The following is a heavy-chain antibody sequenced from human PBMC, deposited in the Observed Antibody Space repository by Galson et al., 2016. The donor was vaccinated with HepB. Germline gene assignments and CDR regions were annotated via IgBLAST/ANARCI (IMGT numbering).Heavy chain of an antibody. J-gene: IGHJ4*01. Sequence: ETLSLTCTVSGGSISSSSYYWGWIRQPPGKGLEWIGSIYYSGGTYYNPSLKSRVTISVDTSKNQFSLKLSSVTAADTAVYYCARRVAVAGIYYFDYWGRGTLVTVSS. CDR2: IYYSGGT. V-gene: IGHV4-39*01. CDR1: GGSISSSSYY. CDR3: ARRVAVAGIYYFDY. D-gene: IGHD6-19*01.